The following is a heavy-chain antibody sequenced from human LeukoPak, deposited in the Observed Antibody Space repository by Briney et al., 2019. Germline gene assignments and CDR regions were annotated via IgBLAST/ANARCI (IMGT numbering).Heavy chain of an antibody. CDR1: GFTFSSYG. CDR2: IRYDGSNK. V-gene: IGHV3-30*02. CDR3: AKGSAYDFWSGYSSSYYFDY. Sequence: PGGSLRLSCAASGFTFSSYGMHWVRQAPGKGLEWVAFIRYDGSNKYYADSVKGRFTISRDNSKNTLYLQMNSLRAEDTAVYYCAKGSAYDFWSGYSSSYYFDYWGQGTLVTVSS. D-gene: IGHD3-3*01. J-gene: IGHJ4*02.